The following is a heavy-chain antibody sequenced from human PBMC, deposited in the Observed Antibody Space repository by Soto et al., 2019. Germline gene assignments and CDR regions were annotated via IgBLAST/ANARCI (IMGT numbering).Heavy chain of an antibody. V-gene: IGHV5-51*01. CDR3: ARHKYDFWSGYYTLGY. CDR1: GYSFISYW. D-gene: IGHD3-3*01. J-gene: IGHJ4*02. Sequence: GESLKISCKGSGYSFISYWIGWVRQMPGKGLEWMGSIYPGDSETRYSPSFQGQVTISADKSISTAYLQWSSLKASDTAMYYFARHKYDFWSGYYTLGYWGQGTLVTVSS. CDR2: IYPGDSET.